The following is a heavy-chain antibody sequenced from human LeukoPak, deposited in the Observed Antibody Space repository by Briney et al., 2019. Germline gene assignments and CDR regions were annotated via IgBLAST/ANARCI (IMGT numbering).Heavy chain of an antibody. CDR2: ISAYNGNT. CDR1: GYTFTSYG. J-gene: IGHJ4*02. Sequence: ASVTVSCKASGYTFTSYGISWVRQAPGRGLEWMGWISAYNGNTNYAQMLQGRVTMTTDTSTSTAYMELRSLRSDDTAVYYCARVLYYDYVWGSCDYWGQGTLVTVSS. CDR3: ARVLYYDYVWGSCDY. V-gene: IGHV1-18*01. D-gene: IGHD3-16*01.